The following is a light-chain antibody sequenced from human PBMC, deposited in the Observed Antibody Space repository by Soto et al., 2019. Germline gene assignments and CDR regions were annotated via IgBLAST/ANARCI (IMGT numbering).Light chain of an antibody. CDR3: MQALHTPFT. Sequence: DVVMTQSPLSLPVTPGEPASIFCRSSQSLLHSNGYNYLDWYLQKPGQSPPLLINLGSNRASGVPDRFSGSGAGTDFTLKISRVEAEDVGVYYCMQALHTPFTFGGGTKVEIK. CDR2: LGS. V-gene: IGKV2-28*01. J-gene: IGKJ4*01. CDR1: QSLLHSNGYNY.